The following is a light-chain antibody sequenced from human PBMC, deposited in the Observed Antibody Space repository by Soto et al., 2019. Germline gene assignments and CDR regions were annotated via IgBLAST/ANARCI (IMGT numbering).Light chain of an antibody. CDR1: QGIGDI. Sequence: EVVMTQTPATLSVSTGEGATLSCRASQGIGDIYYSYQHKASQSPRRRLYDTSTRSTGLPARFMSSMSGTEFALSICSRDSEDFAYYYCQRYNNWPRTVGGGTIVDVK. J-gene: IGKJ4*01. CDR2: DTS. V-gene: IGKV3-15*01. CDR3: QRYNNWPRT.